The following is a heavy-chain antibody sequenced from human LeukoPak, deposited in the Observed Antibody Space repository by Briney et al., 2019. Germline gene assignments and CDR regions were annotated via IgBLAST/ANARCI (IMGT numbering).Heavy chain of an antibody. Sequence: GGSLRLSCAASGLTFSTYAMHWVRQAPGEGLEWVAFIGSDGTNKHYGDAVKGRFTISRDNSKNTLYLQMNSLRPEDTAVYYYAKGLRDGSNKYFDSWGQGTLVTVSS. J-gene: IGHJ4*02. CDR1: GLTFSTYA. V-gene: IGHV3-30*02. CDR3: AKGLRDGSNKYFDS. CDR2: IGSDGTNK. D-gene: IGHD5-24*01.